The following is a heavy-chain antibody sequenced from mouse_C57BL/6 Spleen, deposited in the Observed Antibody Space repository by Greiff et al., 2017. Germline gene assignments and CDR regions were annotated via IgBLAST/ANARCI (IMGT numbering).Heavy chain of an antibody. CDR1: GYTFTSYW. J-gene: IGHJ2*01. D-gene: IGHD2-2*01. Sequence: QVQLQQPGAELVRPGSSVKLSCKASGYTFTSYWMHWVKQRPIQGLEWIGNIDPSDSETNYNQKFKDKATLTVDKSSSTAYMQLRSLTSEDSAVYYCARGGGYDYFDYWGQGTTLTVSS. V-gene: IGHV1-52*01. CDR3: ARGGGYDYFDY. CDR2: IDPSDSET.